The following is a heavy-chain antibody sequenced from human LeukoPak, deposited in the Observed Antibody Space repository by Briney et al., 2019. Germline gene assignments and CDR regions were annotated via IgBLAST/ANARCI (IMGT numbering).Heavy chain of an antibody. CDR1: GFTFSSYA. Sequence: GGSLRPSCAAYGFTFSSYAMGWVRQAPGKGLGWVVVISYDGSNKYYADTVRSPFTISTYNSKNRLYRQMNSLRAEETAVVFCPSVVATIHFDYWGQGTLVTVSS. CDR2: ISYDGSNK. V-gene: IGHV3-30*04. J-gene: IGHJ4*02. CDR3: PSVVATIHFDY. D-gene: IGHD5-12*01.